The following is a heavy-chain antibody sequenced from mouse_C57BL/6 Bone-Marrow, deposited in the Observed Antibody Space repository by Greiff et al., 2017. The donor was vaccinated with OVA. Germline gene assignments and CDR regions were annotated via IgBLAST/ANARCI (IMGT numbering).Heavy chain of an antibody. D-gene: IGHD2-5*01. J-gene: IGHJ4*01. CDR2: ISSGGDYI. V-gene: IGHV5-9-1*02. Sequence: EVHLVESGEGLVKPGGSLKLSCAASGFTFSSYAMSWVRQTPEKRLEWVAYISSGGDYIYYADTVKGRFTISRDNARNTLYLQMSSLKSEDTAMYYCTRYSNGDYAMDYWGQGTSVTVSS. CDR3: TRYSNGDYAMDY. CDR1: GFTFSSYA.